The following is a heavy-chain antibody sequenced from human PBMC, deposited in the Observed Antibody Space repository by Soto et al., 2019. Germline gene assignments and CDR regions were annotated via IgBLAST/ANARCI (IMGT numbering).Heavy chain of an antibody. J-gene: IGHJ6*02. CDR3: ATLDQGLERDYGMEV. Sequence: PSETLSLTCTVSGGSISSGGYYWSWIRQHPGKGLEWIGYIYYSGSTYYNPSLKSRVTISVDTSKNQFSLKLSSVTAADTAVYYCATLDQGLERDYGMEVSGQAPTVTVSS. V-gene: IGHV4-31*03. D-gene: IGHD6-25*01. CDR1: GGSISSGGYY. CDR2: IYYSGST.